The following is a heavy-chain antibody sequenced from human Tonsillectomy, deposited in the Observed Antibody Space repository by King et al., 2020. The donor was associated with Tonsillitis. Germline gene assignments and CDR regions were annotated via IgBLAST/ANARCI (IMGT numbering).Heavy chain of an antibody. CDR3: GGSKGWLPDY. CDR2: IKKDGSEK. V-gene: IGHV3-7*01. J-gene: IGHJ4*02. Sequence: VQLVESGGGLVQPGGSLRLSCAASGFTFSDYWMQWVRQAPGKGLVWGAIIKKDGSEKLFVDSVKDRFTISRDNAKKSLYLQMNSLTAEDTAVYYCGGSKGWLPDYWGQGTLVTVSS. D-gene: IGHD6-19*01. CDR1: GFTFSDYW.